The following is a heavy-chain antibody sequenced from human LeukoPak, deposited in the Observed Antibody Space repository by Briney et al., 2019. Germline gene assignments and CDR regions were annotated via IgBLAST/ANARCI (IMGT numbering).Heavy chain of an antibody. D-gene: IGHD3-9*01. Sequence: GGSLRLSCAASGFTFSSHWMNWVRQAPGKGLEWVSNIRTSAEGANYAYYADSVKGRVTISRDDAKNTLYLQMNSLRDDDTAVYYCARDQRYAFDYWGQGILVAVSS. V-gene: IGHV3-48*02. CDR1: GFTFSSHW. J-gene: IGHJ4*02. CDR2: IRTSAEGANYA. CDR3: ARDQRYAFDY.